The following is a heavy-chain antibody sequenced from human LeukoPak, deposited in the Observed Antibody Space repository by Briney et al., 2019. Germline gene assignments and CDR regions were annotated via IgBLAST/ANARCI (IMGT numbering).Heavy chain of an antibody. D-gene: IGHD3-10*01. CDR2: ITWNSGSI. CDR1: GFTFDDYA. J-gene: IGHJ6*02. V-gene: IGHV3-9*01. CDR3: AKSGGNYVSGRTHYYYYYGMDV. Sequence: PGRSLRLSCEASGFTFDDYAMHWVRQVPGKGLEWVSGITWNSGSIDYADSVKGRFTISRDNAKNSLYLQMNSLRAEDTAVYYCAKSGGNYVSGRTHYYYYYGMDVWGQGTTVTVSS.